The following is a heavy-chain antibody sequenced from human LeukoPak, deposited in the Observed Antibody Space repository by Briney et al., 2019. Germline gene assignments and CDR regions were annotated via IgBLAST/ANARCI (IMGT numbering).Heavy chain of an antibody. Sequence: GGSLRLSCVASGFTFSSYVMTWVRQAPGKGLEWVSAISASDGSTYYADSVKGRFTISRDNSKNTMYLQMNSLRAEDTAVYYCAKDRYYYDSSGYYLFDYWGQGTLVTVSS. CDR1: GFTFSSYV. D-gene: IGHD3-22*01. CDR3: AKDRYYYDSSGYYLFDY. J-gene: IGHJ4*02. CDR2: ISASDGST. V-gene: IGHV3-23*01.